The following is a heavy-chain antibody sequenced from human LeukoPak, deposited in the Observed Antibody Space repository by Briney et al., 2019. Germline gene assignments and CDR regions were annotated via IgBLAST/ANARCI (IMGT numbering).Heavy chain of an antibody. CDR1: GYTFTSYY. D-gene: IGHD3-22*01. Sequence: ASVKVSCKASGYTFTSYYMQWVRQAPGQGLEWMGIINPSDGTTDYPQRSQGRVSMTRDTSTSTVYMELSSLRSEDTAVYYCARAQYNDRGPDYWGQGTLVTVSS. CDR3: ARAQYNDRGPDY. CDR2: INPSDGTT. J-gene: IGHJ4*02. V-gene: IGHV1-46*01.